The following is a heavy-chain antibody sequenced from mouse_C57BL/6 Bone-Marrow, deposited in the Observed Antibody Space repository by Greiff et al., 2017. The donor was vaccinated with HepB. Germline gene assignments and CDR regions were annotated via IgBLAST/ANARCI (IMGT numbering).Heavy chain of an antibody. CDR2: IDPSDSYT. V-gene: IGHV1-69*01. CDR1: GYTFTSHW. Sequence: QVQLQQPGAELVMPGASVMLSCKASGYTFTSHWMHWVKQRPGQGLEWIGEIDPSDSYTNYNQTFKGKSTLTVDKSSSTAYMQLSSLTSEDSAVYYCVSRRSPYSFDYWGQGTTLPVSS. J-gene: IGHJ2*01. CDR3: VSRRSPYSFDY.